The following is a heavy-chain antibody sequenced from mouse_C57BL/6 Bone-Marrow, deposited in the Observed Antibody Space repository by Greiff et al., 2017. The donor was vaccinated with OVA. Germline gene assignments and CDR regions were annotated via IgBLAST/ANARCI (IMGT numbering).Heavy chain of an antibody. J-gene: IGHJ1*03. Sequence: QVQLQQPGAELVKPGASVKMSCKASGYTFTSYWITWVKQRPGQGLEWIGDIYPGSGGTNYNEKFKGKATLTVDTSSSTAYMQLRSLTSEDSAVYYCARSLYGNYVYWYFDVWGTGTTVTVSS. V-gene: IGHV1-55*01. D-gene: IGHD2-1*01. CDR1: GYTFTSYW. CDR3: ARSLYGNYVYWYFDV. CDR2: IYPGSGGT.